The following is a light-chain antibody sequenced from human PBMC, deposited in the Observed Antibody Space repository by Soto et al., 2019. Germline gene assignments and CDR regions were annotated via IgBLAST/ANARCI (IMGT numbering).Light chain of an antibody. CDR2: KAS. Sequence: DIQMTQSPSTLSASVGDTVTITCRASQSISSWLAWYQQKPGKAPKLLIYKASSLESGVPSRFSGSGSGTDFTFTISSLQPEDIATYYCQHCHSLPLTFGQGTRLEIK. CDR1: QSISSW. J-gene: IGKJ5*01. CDR3: QHCHSLPLT. V-gene: IGKV1-5*03.